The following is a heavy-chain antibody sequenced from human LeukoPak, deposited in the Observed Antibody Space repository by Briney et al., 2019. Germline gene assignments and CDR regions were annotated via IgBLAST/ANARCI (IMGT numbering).Heavy chain of an antibody. Sequence: GASVKVSCKASGGTFSSYAISWVRQAPGQGLEWMGRIIPTLGIANYAQKFQGRVTITADKSTSTAYMELSSLRSEDTAVYYCARVSRDHAFDIWGQGTMVTVSS. J-gene: IGHJ3*02. CDR3: ARVSRDHAFDI. CDR1: GGTFSSYA. CDR2: IIPTLGIA. V-gene: IGHV1-69*04.